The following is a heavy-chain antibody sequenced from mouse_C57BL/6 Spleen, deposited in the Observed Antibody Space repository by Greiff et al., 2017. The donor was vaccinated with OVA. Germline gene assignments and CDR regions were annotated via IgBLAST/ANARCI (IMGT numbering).Heavy chain of an antibody. CDR3: ARGAITTAAMDY. D-gene: IGHD1-2*01. CDR2: INPNYGTT. V-gene: IGHV1-39*01. J-gene: IGHJ4*01. CDR1: GYSFTDYN. Sequence: EVQGVESGPELVKPGASVKISCKASGYSFTDYNMNWVKQSHGKSLEWIGVINPNYGTTSYNQKFKGKATLTVDQSSSTAYMQLNSLTSEDSAVYYCARGAITTAAMDYWGQGTSVTVSS.